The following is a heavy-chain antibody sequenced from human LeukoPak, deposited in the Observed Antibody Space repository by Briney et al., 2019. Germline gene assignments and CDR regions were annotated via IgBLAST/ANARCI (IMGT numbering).Heavy chain of an antibody. CDR2: ISGSGGST. Sequence: GGSLRLSCAASGFTFSSYAMSWVRQAPGKGLEWVSAISGSGGSTYYADSVKGRFTISRDNSKNTLYLQMNSLRAEDTAVYYCAKDSLVYNWNDGGDYWGQGTLVTVSS. V-gene: IGHV3-23*01. J-gene: IGHJ4*02. CDR1: GFTFSSYA. D-gene: IGHD1-20*01. CDR3: AKDSLVYNWNDGGDY.